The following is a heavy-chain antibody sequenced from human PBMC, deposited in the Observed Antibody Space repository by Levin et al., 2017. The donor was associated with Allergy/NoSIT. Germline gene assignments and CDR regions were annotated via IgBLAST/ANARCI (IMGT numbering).Heavy chain of an antibody. V-gene: IGHV3-11*01. J-gene: IGHJ6*02. CDR2: ISSSGSTI. CDR1: GFTFSDYY. D-gene: IGHD6-6*01. CDR3: ARDGLVGYSYRSSGHGMDV. Sequence: GGSLRLSCAASGFTFSDYYMSWIRQAPGKGLEWVSYISSSGSTIYYADSVKGRFTISRDNAKNSLYLQMNSLRAEDTAVYYCARDGLVGYSYRSSGHGMDVWGQGTTVTVSS.